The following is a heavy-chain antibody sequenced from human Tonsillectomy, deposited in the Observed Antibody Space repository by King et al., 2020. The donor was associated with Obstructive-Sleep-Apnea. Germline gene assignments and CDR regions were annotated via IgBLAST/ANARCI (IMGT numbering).Heavy chain of an antibody. V-gene: IGHV1-8*01. J-gene: IGHJ3*02. CDR1: GYTFTSYD. CDR2: MSPTSGSP. CDR3: ARSKGPGAFDI. Sequence: QLVQSGAEVKKPGASVKVSCKASGYTFTSYDINWVRQATGRGLEWRASMSPTSGSPAHAKKFKGRVTMTRSASNSTAYMDLGSLQSEDTAVYYCARSKGPGAFDIWGQGTMVIVSS.